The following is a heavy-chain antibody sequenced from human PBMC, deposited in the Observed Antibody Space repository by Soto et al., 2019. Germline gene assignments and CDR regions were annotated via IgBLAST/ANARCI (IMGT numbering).Heavy chain of an antibody. D-gene: IGHD2-21*01. CDR1: AFSLSTSGVG. Sequence: QITLKESGPTLVKPTQTLTLTCTFSAFSLSTSGVGVGWIRQPPGKALEWLTFIYWDDDKRYSPSLKSRLTTTKDTSKHQVVLTMTNMDPVDTATYYCARLVAAGITYYFDSWGQGTLVTVSS. CDR3: ARLVAAGITYYFDS. J-gene: IGHJ4*02. CDR2: IYWDDDK. V-gene: IGHV2-5*02.